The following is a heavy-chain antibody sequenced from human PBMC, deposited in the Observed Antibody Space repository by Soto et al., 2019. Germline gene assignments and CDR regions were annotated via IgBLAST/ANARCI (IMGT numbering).Heavy chain of an antibody. CDR1: GFTFSSFW. CDR2: IKTDGSET. J-gene: IGHJ4*02. D-gene: IGHD3-10*01. V-gene: IGHV3-7*03. Sequence: SGGSLCLSCAASGFTFSSFWMSWVRQAPGKGLEWVGNIKTDGSETHYVDSVKGRFTISRDNPKTSLFLQMNSLRVEDTAVYFCTSDRYPRFYHGSGSYPYYWGQGTPVTVSS. CDR3: TSDRYPRFYHGSGSYPYY.